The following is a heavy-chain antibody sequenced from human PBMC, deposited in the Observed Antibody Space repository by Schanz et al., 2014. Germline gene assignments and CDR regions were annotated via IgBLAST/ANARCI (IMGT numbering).Heavy chain of an antibody. CDR2: IKEDGSKK. Sequence: VQLVESGGGVVRPGRSLRLSCAASGFTFSNYGMHWVRQAPGKGLEWVANIKEDGSKKYYVDSVRGRFTISRDNAKNSLYLQLNSLTAEDTAVYHCARDSRYCTGVDCKGDAFDLWGQGTLVTVSS. D-gene: IGHD2-8*02. J-gene: IGHJ3*01. CDR1: GFTFSNYG. V-gene: IGHV3-7*01. CDR3: ARDSRYCTGVDCKGDAFDL.